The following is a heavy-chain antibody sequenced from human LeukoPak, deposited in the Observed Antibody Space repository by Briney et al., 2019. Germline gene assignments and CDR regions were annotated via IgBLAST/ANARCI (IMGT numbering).Heavy chain of an antibody. CDR2: ISGSGRSP. CDR1: GFTFSSYE. D-gene: IGHD1-26*01. Sequence: GGSLRLSCAASGFTFSSYEMHWVRQAPGKGLEWVSAISGSGRSPYYADSVKGHFTISRDNSKNTLYLQMNSLRAEDTAVYYCARSPYTGTWGNYFDYWGRGTQVTVSS. CDR3: ARSPYTGTWGNYFDY. J-gene: IGHJ4*02. V-gene: IGHV3-23*01.